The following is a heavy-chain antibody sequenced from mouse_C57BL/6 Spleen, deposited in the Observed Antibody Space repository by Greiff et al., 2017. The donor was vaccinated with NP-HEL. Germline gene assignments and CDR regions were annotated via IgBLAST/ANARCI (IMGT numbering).Heavy chain of an antibody. J-gene: IGHJ4*01. V-gene: IGHV5-12*01. Sequence: EVQLQESGGGLVQPGGSLKLFCAASGFTFSDYYMYWVRQTPEKRLEWVAYISNGGGSTYYPDTVKGRFTISRDNAKNTLYLQMSRLKSEDTAMYYCARQSVTGTYAMDYWGQGTSVTVSS. CDR2: ISNGGGST. D-gene: IGHD4-1*01. CDR3: ARQSVTGTYAMDY. CDR1: GFTFSDYY.